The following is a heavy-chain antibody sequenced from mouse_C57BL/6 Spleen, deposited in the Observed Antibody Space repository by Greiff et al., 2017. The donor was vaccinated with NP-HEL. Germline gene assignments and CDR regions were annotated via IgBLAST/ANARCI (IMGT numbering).Heavy chain of an antibody. CDR1: GFTFSDYG. Sequence: EVQLVESGGGLVKPGGSLKLSCAVSGFTFSDYGMHWVRQAPEKGLEWVAYISSGSSTIYYADTVKGRFTISRDNAKNTLFLQMTSLRSEDTAMYYGARRDYYGSSYWYFEVWGTGTTVTVSS. J-gene: IGHJ1*03. CDR2: ISSGSSTI. D-gene: IGHD1-1*01. CDR3: ARRDYYGSSYWYFEV. V-gene: IGHV5-17*01.